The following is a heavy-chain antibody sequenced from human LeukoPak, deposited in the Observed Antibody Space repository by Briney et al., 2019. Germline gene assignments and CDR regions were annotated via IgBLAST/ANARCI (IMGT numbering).Heavy chain of an antibody. V-gene: IGHV4-39*07. CDR1: GGSISSSSYY. CDR3: ARDVLTVVGQLWLAAWFDP. Sequence: SSETLSLTCTVSGGSISSSSYYWGWIRQPPGKGLEWIGSIYYSGSTYYNPSLKSRVTISVDTSKNQFSLKLSSVAAADTAVYYCARDVLTVVGQLWLAAWFDPWGQGTLVTVSS. CDR2: IYYSGST. J-gene: IGHJ5*02. D-gene: IGHD5-18*01.